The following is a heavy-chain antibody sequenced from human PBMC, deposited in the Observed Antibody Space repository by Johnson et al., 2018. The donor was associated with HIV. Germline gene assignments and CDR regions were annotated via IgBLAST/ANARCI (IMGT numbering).Heavy chain of an antibody. D-gene: IGHD2-8*01. V-gene: IGHV3-30*04. CDR3: AKGLMRGALDM. CDR1: GFTFSSYA. Sequence: VQLVESGGGVVQPGRSLRLSCAASGFTFSSYAMHWVRQAPGKGLEWVAVISYDGINKYYADSVKGRFTISRDNSKNTLYLQMNSLRAEDTAVYYCAKGLMRGALDMWGQGTMVTVSS. J-gene: IGHJ3*02. CDR2: ISYDGINK.